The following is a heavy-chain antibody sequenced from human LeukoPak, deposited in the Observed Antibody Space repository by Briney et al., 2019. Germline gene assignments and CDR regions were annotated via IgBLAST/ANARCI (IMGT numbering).Heavy chain of an antibody. V-gene: IGHV1-18*01. CDR1: GYTFTSYG. CDR3: ARVLYGGYDIMNWFDP. Sequence: ASVKVSCKASGYTFTSYGISWVRQAPGQGLEWMGWISAYNGNTNYAQKLQGRVTMTTDTSTSTAYMELRSLRSDDTAVYYCARVLYGGYDIMNWFDPWDQGTLVTVSS. D-gene: IGHD5-12*01. CDR2: ISAYNGNT. J-gene: IGHJ5*02.